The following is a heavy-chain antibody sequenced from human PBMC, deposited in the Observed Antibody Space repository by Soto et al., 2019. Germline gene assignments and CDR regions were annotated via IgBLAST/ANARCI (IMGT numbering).Heavy chain of an antibody. D-gene: IGHD1-26*01. V-gene: IGHV3-53*04. CDR3: ARDGPYYYASRIDF. CDR1: GIPVSSNY. J-gene: IGHJ6*02. CDR2: LHSGGDT. Sequence: ESGGGLVQPGGSLRLSCVASGIPVSSNYMTWVRQAPGKGLEWVSVLHSGGDTYYANSVKGRFTISRHDSTNTMFLPLNSLTAEDTAVYYCARDGPYYYASRIDFWGQGTTVTVSS.